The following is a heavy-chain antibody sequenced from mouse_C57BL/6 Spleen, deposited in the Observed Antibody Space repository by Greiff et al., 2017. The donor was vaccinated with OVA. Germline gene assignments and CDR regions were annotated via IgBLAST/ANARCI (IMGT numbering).Heavy chain of an antibody. V-gene: IGHV5-17*01. CDR3: AREITTVVATGYFDY. Sequence: EVQLVESGGGLVKPGGSLKLSCAASGFTFSDYGMHWVRQAPEKGLEWVAYISSGSSTIYYADTVKGRFTISRDNAKNTLFLQMTSLRSEDTAMYYCAREITTVVATGYFDYWGQGTTLTVSS. D-gene: IGHD1-1*01. CDR2: ISSGSSTI. J-gene: IGHJ2*01. CDR1: GFTFSDYG.